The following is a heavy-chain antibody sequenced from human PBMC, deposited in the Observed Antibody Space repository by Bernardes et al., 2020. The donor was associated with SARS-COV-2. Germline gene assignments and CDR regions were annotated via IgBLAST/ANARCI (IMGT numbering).Heavy chain of an antibody. J-gene: IGHJ4*02. V-gene: IGHV1-18*01. Sequence: ASAKVSCKASGYTLSSDVISWVRQEPGQGLEWMGWSSTSTGHAAYAQNFQERLTLTTDASTSTAYMELRSLKSDDTAVFYCARGDLDGYFVFDYWGQGTLVTVSS. D-gene: IGHD5-12*01. CDR1: GYTLSSDV. CDR2: SSTSTGHA. CDR3: ARGDLDGYFVFDY.